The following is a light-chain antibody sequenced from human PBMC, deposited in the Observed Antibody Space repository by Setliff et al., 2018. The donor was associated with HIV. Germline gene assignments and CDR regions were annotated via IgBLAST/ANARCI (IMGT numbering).Light chain of an antibody. CDR3: CSNTGSNTYV. J-gene: IGLJ1*01. CDR2: QAS. CDR1: SGDVGRYNL. Sequence: LAQPASVSGSPGQSITISCTGTSGDVGRYNLVSWYQQQPGKPPKLMIYQASKRPSGVSNRFSGSKSGNTASLTISGLQAEDEADYYCCSNTGSNTYVFGTGTKGTVL. V-gene: IGLV2-23*01.